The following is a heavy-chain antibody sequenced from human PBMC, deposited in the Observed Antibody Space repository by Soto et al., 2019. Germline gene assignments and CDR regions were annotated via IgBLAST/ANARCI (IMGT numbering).Heavy chain of an antibody. CDR1: GYTFTSYD. CDR3: AVYSSSGFLYYYYYGMDV. D-gene: IGHD6-6*01. J-gene: IGHJ6*02. V-gene: IGHV1-8*01. CDR2: MNPNSGNT. Sequence: ASVKVSCKASGYTFTSYDINWVRQATGQGLEWMGWMNPNSGNTGYAQKFQGRVTMTRNTSISTAYMELSSLRSEDTAVYYCAVYSSSGFLYYYYYGMDVWGQGTTVTVSS.